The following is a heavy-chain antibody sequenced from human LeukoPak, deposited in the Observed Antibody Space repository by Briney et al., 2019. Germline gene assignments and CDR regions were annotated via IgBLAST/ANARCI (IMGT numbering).Heavy chain of an antibody. CDR3: AGDRHGSPFDF. Sequence: EASVKVSCKASGYTLTDYFIHWVRQAPGQGPEWMGWINPSSGGTKFAQNFQGRVTMTRDTSISTAYMELSRLRSDDTAVYFCAGDRHGSPFDFWGQGTLVTVSS. J-gene: IGHJ4*02. CDR2: INPSSGGT. V-gene: IGHV1-2*02. CDR1: GYTLTDYF.